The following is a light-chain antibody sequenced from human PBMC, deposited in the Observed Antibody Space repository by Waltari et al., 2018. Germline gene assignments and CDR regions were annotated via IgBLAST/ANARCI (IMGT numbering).Light chain of an antibody. CDR3: GTWDDSLSRPV. Sequence: QSVLTQPPSASGTPGQRVTIPCSGSSSNIESNYVYWYQQFPGTAPKALMFKNNQRPSGVSARFSASKSGASASLAISGLRSDDEADYYCGTWDDSLSRPVFGGGTKLTVL. V-gene: IGLV1-47*01. CDR2: KNN. J-gene: IGLJ3*02. CDR1: SSNIESNY.